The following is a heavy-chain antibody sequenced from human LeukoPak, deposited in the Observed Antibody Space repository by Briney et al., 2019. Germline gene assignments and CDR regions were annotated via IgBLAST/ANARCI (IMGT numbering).Heavy chain of an antibody. CDR1: GGSISSGGYY. Sequence: SETLSLTCTVSGGSISSGGYYWTWIRQHPGKGLEWIGYIYYSGSTYYNPSLKSRVTISVDTSKNQFSLKLSSVTAADTAVYYCAREAPSQGYSSSWYSVDYYYGMDAWGQRTTVTVSS. D-gene: IGHD6-13*01. J-gene: IGHJ6*02. CDR3: AREAPSQGYSSSWYSVDYYYGMDA. V-gene: IGHV4-31*03. CDR2: IYYSGST.